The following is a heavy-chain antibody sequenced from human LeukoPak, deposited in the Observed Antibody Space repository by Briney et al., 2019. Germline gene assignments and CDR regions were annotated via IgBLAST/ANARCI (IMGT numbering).Heavy chain of an antibody. CDR2: IYYSGST. D-gene: IGHD6-13*01. CDR3: ARHGVAAAKSNGFDY. J-gene: IGHJ4*02. V-gene: IGHV4-59*08. CDR1: GGSISSYY. Sequence: SETLSLTCTVSGGSISSYYWSRIRQPPGKGLEWIGYIYYSGSTNYNPSLKSRVTISVDTSKNQFSLKLSSVTAADTAVYYCARHGVAAAKSNGFDYWGQGTLVTVSS.